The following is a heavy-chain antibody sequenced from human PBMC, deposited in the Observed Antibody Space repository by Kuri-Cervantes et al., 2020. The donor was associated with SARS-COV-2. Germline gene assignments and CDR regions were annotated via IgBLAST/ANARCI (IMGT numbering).Heavy chain of an antibody. CDR2: ISYDGSNK. V-gene: IGHV3-30*03. D-gene: IGHD3-3*01. Sequence: GESLKISCAASGFTFSSYGMHWVRQAPGKGLEWVAVISYDGSNKYYADSVKGRFTISRDNSKNTLYLQMNSLRAEDTAVYYCAILTSDFWSSYGMDVWGQGTTVTVSS. J-gene: IGHJ6*02. CDR1: GFTFSSYG. CDR3: AILTSDFWSSYGMDV.